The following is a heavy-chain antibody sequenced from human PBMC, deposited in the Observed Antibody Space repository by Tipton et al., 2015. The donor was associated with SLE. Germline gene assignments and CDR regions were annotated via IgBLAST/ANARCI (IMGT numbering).Heavy chain of an antibody. D-gene: IGHD6-13*01. CDR3: ATFIAAAGYDAFDI. CDR1: GFTFSSYS. Sequence: SLRLSCAASGFTFSSYSMNWVRQAPGKGLEWVSYISSSSSTIYYADSVKGRFTISRDNAKNSLYLQMNSLRAEDTAVYYCATFIAAAGYDAFDIWGQGTRVTVSS. J-gene: IGHJ3*02. V-gene: IGHV3-48*01. CDR2: ISSSSSTI.